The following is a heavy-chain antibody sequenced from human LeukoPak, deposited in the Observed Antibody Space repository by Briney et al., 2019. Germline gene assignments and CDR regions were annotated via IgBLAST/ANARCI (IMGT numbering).Heavy chain of an antibody. V-gene: IGHV3-15*01. D-gene: IGHD2-21*01. CDR2: IRSEDRGGTA. J-gene: IGHJ4*02. CDR3: TADLCW. CDR1: GLTFNSAW. Sequence: GGSLRLSCLASGLTFNSAWMAWVRQAPGKGLEWVGRIRSEDRGGTADYAAPVKGRFTISRDDSKNTMYLQMNSLKSEDTAVYHCTADLCWWGQGALVTVAS.